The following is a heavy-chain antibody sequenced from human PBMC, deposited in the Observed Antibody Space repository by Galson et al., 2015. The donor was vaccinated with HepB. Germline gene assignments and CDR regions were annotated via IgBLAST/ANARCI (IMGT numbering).Heavy chain of an antibody. J-gene: IGHJ4*02. CDR2: IYSGGST. CDR3: ARISGYTPYFDY. Sequence: SLRLSCATSGFTVSSNYMSWVRQAPGKGLEWVSVIYSGGSTYYADSVKGRFTISRDNSKNTLYLQMNSLRAEDTAVYYCARISGYTPYFDYWGQGTLVTVSS. D-gene: IGHD5-12*01. V-gene: IGHV3-53*01. CDR1: GFTVSSNY.